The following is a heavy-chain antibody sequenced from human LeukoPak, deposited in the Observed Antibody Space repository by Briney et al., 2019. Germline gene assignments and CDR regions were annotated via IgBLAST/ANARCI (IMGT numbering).Heavy chain of an antibody. J-gene: IGHJ1*01. D-gene: IGHD1-1*01. CDR2: INPNSGGT. CDR3: ARGRILKRHSAEYFQR. Sequence: ASVKVSCKASGYTFTGYYMHWVRQAPGQGLEWMGWINPNSGGTNYAQKFQGRVTMTRDTSISTAYMELSRLRSDDTAVYYCARGRILKRHSAEYFQRWGQGTLVTVSS. V-gene: IGHV1-2*02. CDR1: GYTFTGYY.